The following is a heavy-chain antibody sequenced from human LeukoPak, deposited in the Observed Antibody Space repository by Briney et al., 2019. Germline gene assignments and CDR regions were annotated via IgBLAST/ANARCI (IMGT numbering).Heavy chain of an antibody. Sequence: SETLSLTCTVSGGSISSYYWSWIRQPPGKGLEWIGYIYYSGSTNYNPSLKSQVTISVDTFKNQFSLKLSSVTAADTAVYYCARGTAVLTGEVWFDPWGQGTLVTVSS. CDR3: ARGTAVLTGEVWFDP. V-gene: IGHV4-59*08. J-gene: IGHJ5*02. CDR1: GGSISSYY. CDR2: IYYSGST. D-gene: IGHD3-9*01.